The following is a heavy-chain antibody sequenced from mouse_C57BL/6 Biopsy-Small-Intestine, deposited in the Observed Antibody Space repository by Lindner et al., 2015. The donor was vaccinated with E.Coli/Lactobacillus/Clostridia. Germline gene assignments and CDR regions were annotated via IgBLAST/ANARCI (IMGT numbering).Heavy chain of an antibody. V-gene: IGHV1-54*01. CDR1: GYAFTNYL. J-gene: IGHJ2*01. D-gene: IGHD2-4*01. CDR3: ARSDYERFAY. CDR2: INPGSGGT. Sequence: VQLQESGAELVRPGTSVKVSCKASGYAFTNYLIEWVKQRPGQGLEWIGVINPGSGGTNYNEKFKGKATLTADKSSSTAYMQLSSLTSEDSAVYFCARSDYERFAYWGQGTTLTVSS.